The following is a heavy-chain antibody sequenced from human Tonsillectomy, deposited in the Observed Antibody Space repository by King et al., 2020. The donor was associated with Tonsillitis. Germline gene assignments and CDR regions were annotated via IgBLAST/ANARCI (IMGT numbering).Heavy chain of an antibody. D-gene: IGHD4-17*01. V-gene: IGHV3-23*04. J-gene: IGHJ4*02. CDR1: GFTFSSYA. Sequence: VQLVESGGGLVQPGGSLRLSCAASGFTFSSYAMTWVRQAPGKGLEWVSAFSGSGGCTYYADSVKGRFTISRENSKKTLYLQMNSLRDEDTAVYYCAKDDGVSYYFDSWGQGTLVTVSS. CDR3: AKDDGVSYYFDS. CDR2: FSGSGGCT.